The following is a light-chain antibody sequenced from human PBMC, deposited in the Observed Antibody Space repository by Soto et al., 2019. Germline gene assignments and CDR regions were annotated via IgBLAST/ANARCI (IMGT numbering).Light chain of an antibody. CDR3: SSYTSSTYYV. CDR2: DVS. J-gene: IGLJ1*01. CDR1: SSDVGGYNY. Sequence: QPVLTQPASVSGSPLQAITISCTGTSSDVGGYNYVSWYQQHPGKAPKLMIYDVSNRPSGVSNRFSGSKSGNTASLTISGLQAEDEADYYCSSYTSSTYYVFGTGTKVTVL. V-gene: IGLV2-14*01.